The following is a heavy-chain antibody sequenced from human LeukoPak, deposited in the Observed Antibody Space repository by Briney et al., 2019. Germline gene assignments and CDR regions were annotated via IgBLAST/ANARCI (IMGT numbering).Heavy chain of an antibody. J-gene: IGHJ3*02. Sequence: GGSLRLSCAASGLTFSSYAMSWVRQAPGKGLDWVSAISGSGGSTYYADSVKGRFTISRDNSKNTLYLQMNSLRAEDTAVYYCAKDRRITMIVVTDAFDIWGQGTMVTVSS. V-gene: IGHV3-23*01. CDR2: ISGSGGST. CDR3: AKDRRITMIVVTDAFDI. CDR1: GLTFSSYA. D-gene: IGHD3-22*01.